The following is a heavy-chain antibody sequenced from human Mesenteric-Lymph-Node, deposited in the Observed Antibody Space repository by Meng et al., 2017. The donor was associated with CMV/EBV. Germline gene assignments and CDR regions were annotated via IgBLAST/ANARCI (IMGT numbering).Heavy chain of an antibody. J-gene: IGHJ4*02. V-gene: IGHV2-70D*14. Sequence: SGPTLVKPPQTLTLTCTFSGFSLSTSGMRVSWIRQPPGKALEWLARIDWDDDKFYSTSLKTRLTISKDTSKNQVVLTMTNMDPVDTATYYCARSSSSWLPLDYWGQGTLVTVSS. CDR3: ARSSSSWLPLDY. CDR1: GFSLSTSGMR. D-gene: IGHD6-13*01. CDR2: IDWDDDK.